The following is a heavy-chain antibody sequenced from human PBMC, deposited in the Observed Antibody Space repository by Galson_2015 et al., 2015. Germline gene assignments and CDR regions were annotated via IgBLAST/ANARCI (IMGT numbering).Heavy chain of an antibody. CDR2: IYYSGST. CDR1: VGSISSGGYY. Sequence: PLSLTCTASVGSISSGGYYWIWSRQHPGKGLVWIGYIYYSGSTYYNPSLKRRVHISVDTSKTQFSLKLSSVTAADTAVYYCARDREIAAAGGYWYFDLWGRGTLVTVSS. CDR3: ARDREIAAAGGYWYFDL. D-gene: IGHD6-13*01. V-gene: IGHV4-31*03. J-gene: IGHJ2*01.